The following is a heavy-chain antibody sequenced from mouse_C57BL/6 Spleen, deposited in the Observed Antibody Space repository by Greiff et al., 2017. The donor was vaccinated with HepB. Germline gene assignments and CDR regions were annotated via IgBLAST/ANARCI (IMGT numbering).Heavy chain of an antibody. J-gene: IGHJ3*01. CDR2: FHPYNDDT. Sequence: VQRVESGAELVKPGASVKMSCKASGYTFTTYPIEWMKQNHGKSLEWIGNFHPYNDDTKYNEKFKGKATLTVEKSSSTVYLELSRLTSDDSAVYYCATGYSSYEGFAYWGQGTLVTVSA. V-gene: IGHV1-47*01. CDR1: GYTFTTYP. D-gene: IGHD2-12*01. CDR3: ATGYSSYEGFAY.